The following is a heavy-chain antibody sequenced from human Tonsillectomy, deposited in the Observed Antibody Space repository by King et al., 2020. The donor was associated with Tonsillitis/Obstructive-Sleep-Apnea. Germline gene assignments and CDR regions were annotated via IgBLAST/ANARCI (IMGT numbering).Heavy chain of an antibody. J-gene: IGHJ4*02. V-gene: IGHV3-48*02. CDR3: ARGPGLIDY. CDR2: ISSSGRTI. CDR1: GFIFSSYS. Sequence: VQLVESWGGLVKPGGSLRLSCAASGFIFSSYSMNWVRQAPGKGLEWISYISSSGRTIYYADSVKGRFTISRDNAKNSLYLQMNSLRDEDTALYYCARGPGLIDYWGQGTLVSVSS. D-gene: IGHD3/OR15-3a*01.